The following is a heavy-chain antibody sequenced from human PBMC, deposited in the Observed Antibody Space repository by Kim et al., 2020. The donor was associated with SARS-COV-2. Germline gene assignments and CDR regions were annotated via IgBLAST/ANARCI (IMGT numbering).Heavy chain of an antibody. Sequence: GGSLRLSCAASGFTFSGSDMHWVRQASGKGLEWVGRIRSKPNSYATAYAASVKGRFTISRDDSKNTAYLQMNSLKTEDTAVYYCARRGDYSDSGAYYYPIDYWGHGTLVTVSS. V-gene: IGHV3-73*01. CDR3: ARRGDYSDSGAYYYPIDY. D-gene: IGHD3-22*01. CDR1: GFTFSGSD. CDR2: IRSKPNSYAT. J-gene: IGHJ4*01.